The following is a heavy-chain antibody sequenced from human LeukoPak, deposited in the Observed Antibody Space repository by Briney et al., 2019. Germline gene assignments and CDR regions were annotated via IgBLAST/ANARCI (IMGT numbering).Heavy chain of an antibody. CDR3: VGYSSTMGYNWFDP. D-gene: IGHD6-13*01. CDR2: IYYTGTT. J-gene: IGHJ5*02. CDR1: GGSISGTYY. V-gene: IGHV4-59*08. Sequence: SETLSLTCTVPGGSISGTYYWSWIRQPPGKGLEWIGYIYYTGTTDSNPSLKSRVTISVDTSKNQFSLKLSSVTAADTAVYYCVGYSSTMGYNWFDPWGQGTLVTVSS.